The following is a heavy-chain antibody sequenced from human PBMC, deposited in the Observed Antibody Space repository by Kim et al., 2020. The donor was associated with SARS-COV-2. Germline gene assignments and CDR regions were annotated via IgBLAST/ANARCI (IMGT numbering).Heavy chain of an antibody. CDR1: GFTFSRYS. Sequence: GGSLRLSCAASGFTFSRYSMSWVRQAPGKGLEWVANIKQDGSEKDYVDSLKGRVTISRDNAKNSLYLQMNSLRAEDTAVYYCARVQSGNSFYYYYYMDVWGKGTTVTVSS. D-gene: IGHD1-1*01. CDR3: ARVQSGNSFYYYYYMDV. CDR2: IKQDGSEK. V-gene: IGHV3-7*04. J-gene: IGHJ6*03.